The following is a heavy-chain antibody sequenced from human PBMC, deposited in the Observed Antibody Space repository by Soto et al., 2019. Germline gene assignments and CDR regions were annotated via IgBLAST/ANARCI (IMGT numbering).Heavy chain of an antibody. Sequence: GGSLRLSCAASGFTFSSYWMHWVRQAPGKGLVWVSRMNEDGGTTDYADSVKGRFTISRDNAKNTLYLQMNSLRVEDTAVYYCASDLSGRADVWGQGATVTV. V-gene: IGHV3-74*01. D-gene: IGHD3-10*01. CDR1: GFTFSSYW. CDR3: ASDLSGRADV. J-gene: IGHJ6*02. CDR2: MNEDGGTT.